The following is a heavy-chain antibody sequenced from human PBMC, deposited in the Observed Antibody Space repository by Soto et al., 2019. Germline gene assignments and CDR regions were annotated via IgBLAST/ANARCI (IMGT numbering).Heavy chain of an antibody. J-gene: IGHJ5*02. Sequence: PSETQSLTCAVYGGYFSCYYWSWIRQPPGKGLEWIGEINHGGSTNYNPSLKSRVTISVDTSKNQFSLKLSSVTAADTAVYYCGRGGMRQPDSNSEGFDPWGQGTLVTVSS. CDR1: GGYFSCYY. V-gene: IGHV4-34*01. D-gene: IGHD4-4*01. CDR2: INHGGST. CDR3: GRGGMRQPDSNSEGFDP.